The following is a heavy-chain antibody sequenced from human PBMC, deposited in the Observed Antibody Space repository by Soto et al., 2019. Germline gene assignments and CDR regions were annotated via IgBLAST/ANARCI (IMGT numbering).Heavy chain of an antibody. Sequence: PSETLYLTCAVNGGSFSGYLWSWIRQPPGKGLVWIGEINHSGSTKYTPSLKSRVTISIDTSKNQFSLRLSSVTAADTAVYYCARATQFFYDSSGYSKNFDFWGQGTLVTVSS. D-gene: IGHD3-22*01. CDR3: ARATQFFYDSSGYSKNFDF. V-gene: IGHV4-34*01. CDR1: GGSFSGYL. CDR2: INHSGST. J-gene: IGHJ4*02.